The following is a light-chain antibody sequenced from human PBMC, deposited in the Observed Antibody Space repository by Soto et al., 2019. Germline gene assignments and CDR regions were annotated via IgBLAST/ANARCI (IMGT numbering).Light chain of an antibody. Sequence: EIVLTQSPGTLSLSPGERATFSCRASQRVGRGYLAWYQQKPGQAPRFLIYSASSRATGIPDRFSGSGSGTDFTLTISRLEPEDFAVYYCQHYGSSPYTFGQGTKLEIK. V-gene: IGKV3-20*01. CDR3: QHYGSSPYT. CDR1: QRVGRGY. CDR2: SAS. J-gene: IGKJ2*01.